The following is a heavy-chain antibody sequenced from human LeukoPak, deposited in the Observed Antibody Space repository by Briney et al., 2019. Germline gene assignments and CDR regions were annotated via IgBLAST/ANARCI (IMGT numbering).Heavy chain of an antibody. CDR1: GYTFTGYY. D-gene: IGHD2-15*01. V-gene: IGHV1-2*02. Sequence: ASVKVSCKASGYTFTGYYMHWVRQAPGQGLEWMGWINPNSGGTNYAQKFQGRVTMTRDTSISTAYMELSRLRSDDTAVYYCARVFTVVAVPDYWGQGTLVTVSS. CDR2: INPNSGGT. CDR3: ARVFTVVAVPDY. J-gene: IGHJ4*02.